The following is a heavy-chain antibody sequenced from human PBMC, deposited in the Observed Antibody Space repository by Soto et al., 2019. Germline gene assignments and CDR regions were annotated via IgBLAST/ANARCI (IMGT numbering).Heavy chain of an antibody. CDR1: GGTFSSYA. D-gene: IGHD6-19*01. CDR3: ASDRYSSGWDHWYFHL. V-gene: IGHV1-69*01. CDR2: IIPIFGTA. Sequence: QVQLVQSGAEVKKPGSSVKVSCKASGGTFSSYAISWVRQAPGQGLEWMGGIIPIFGTANYAQKFQGRVTLTADESTSTAYMELGRLRSEHTAVYYCASDRYSSGWDHWYFHLWGRGTLVTVSS. J-gene: IGHJ2*01.